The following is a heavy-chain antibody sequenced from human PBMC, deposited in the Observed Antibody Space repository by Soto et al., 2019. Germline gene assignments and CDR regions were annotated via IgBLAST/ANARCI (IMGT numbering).Heavy chain of an antibody. CDR3: ARDPLTAMLPNPYYYCGMDV. CDR2: ISPYNGKR. CDR1: GYTFTSYG. Sequence: QVHLVQSGAEVKKPGASVKVSCKASGYTFTSYGISWVRQAPGQGLEWMGWISPYNGKRNYTQKLQGRITMTTDTSTTTTYMELRSLRSDDTAVYYCARDPLTAMLPNPYYYCGMDVWGQGTTVTVSS. J-gene: IGHJ6*02. D-gene: IGHD5-18*01. V-gene: IGHV1-18*01.